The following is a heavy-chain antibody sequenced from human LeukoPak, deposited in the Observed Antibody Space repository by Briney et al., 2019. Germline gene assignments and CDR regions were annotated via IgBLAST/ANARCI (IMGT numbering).Heavy chain of an antibody. V-gene: IGHV3-74*01. D-gene: IGHD3-22*01. J-gene: IGHJ4*02. CDR2: INSDGSST. CDR3: ARAYYDSSGNPDY. CDR1: GFTFSSYW. Sequence: GGSLRLSCAASGFTFSSYWMHWVRQAPGKGLVWVSRINSDGSSTSYADSVKGRFTISRDNAKNTLYLQMNSLRAEDTAVYYCARAYYDSSGNPDYWGQGTLVTVSS.